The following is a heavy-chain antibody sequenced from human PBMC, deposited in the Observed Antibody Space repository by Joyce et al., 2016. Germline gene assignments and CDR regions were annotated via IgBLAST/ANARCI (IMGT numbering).Heavy chain of an antibody. J-gene: IGHJ6*02. V-gene: IGHV1-18*01. CDR1: GDTLTTKL. Sequence: QVQLVQSGAELKKPGASVKVSCKASGDTLTTKLITWVREAPGQGLEWMGRTNGNKGNTKYSQKLQDRVTMTTDTSANTAYMGLRSLRSDDTAVYYCVILMDYCSRTSCQTLSNMDVWGQGTTVIVSS. CDR2: TNGNKGNT. CDR3: VILMDYCSRTSCQTLSNMDV. D-gene: IGHD2-2*01.